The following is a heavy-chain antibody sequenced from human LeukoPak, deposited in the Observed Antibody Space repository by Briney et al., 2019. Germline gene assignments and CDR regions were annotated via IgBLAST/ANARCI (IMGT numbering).Heavy chain of an antibody. CDR1: GFSFRTYG. V-gene: IGHV3-30*18. D-gene: IGHD6-13*01. CDR2: IRYDESKK. J-gene: IGHJ4*02. Sequence: GRSLRLSCEVSGFSFRTYGMHWVRQAPGKGPEGVAVIRYDESKKYYADFVEGRFTISRDNSKSTLHLQMNSLRVDDTAVYYCAKDVRGEAAAQDSWGQGTLVIVSS. CDR3: AKDVRGEAAAQDS.